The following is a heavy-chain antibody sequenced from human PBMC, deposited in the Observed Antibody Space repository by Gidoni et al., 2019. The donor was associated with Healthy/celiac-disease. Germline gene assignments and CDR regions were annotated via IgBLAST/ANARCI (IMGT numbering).Heavy chain of an antibody. D-gene: IGHD3-10*01. V-gene: IGHV1-2*02. CDR1: GYTFTGYY. J-gene: IGHJ6*03. CDR2: INPNSGGT. Sequence: QVQLVQSGAEVKKPGASVKVSCKASGYTFTGYYMHWVRQAPGQGLEWMGWINPNSGGTNYEQKFQGRVTMTRDTSISTAYMELSRLRSDDTAVYYCASLGARGVRYDYYMDVWGKGTTVTVSS. CDR3: ASLGARGVRYDYYMDV.